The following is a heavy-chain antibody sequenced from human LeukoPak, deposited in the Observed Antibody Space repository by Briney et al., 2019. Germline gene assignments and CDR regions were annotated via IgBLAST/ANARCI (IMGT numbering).Heavy chain of an antibody. J-gene: IGHJ5*02. CDR3: AKDLYGYVSNWFDP. D-gene: IGHD5-12*01. CDR1: GFTFSSYA. Sequence: GGSLRLSCAASGFTFSSYAMSWVRQAPGKGLGWVSSLSGSGASTYYADSVKGRFTISRDNSKNTLYLQMSSLRAEDTAVYYCAKDLYGYVSNWFDPWGQGTLVTVSS. V-gene: IGHV3-23*01. CDR2: LSGSGAST.